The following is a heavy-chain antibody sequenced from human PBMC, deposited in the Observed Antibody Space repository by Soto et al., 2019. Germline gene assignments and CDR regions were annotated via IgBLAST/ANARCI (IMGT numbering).Heavy chain of an antibody. J-gene: IGHJ4*02. CDR3: ARGGLAGPFDY. Sequence: XGSLRLSCAASGFTFSSYAMHWVRQAPGKGLEWVAVISYDGSNKYYADSVKGRFTISRDNSKNTLYLQMNSLRAEDTAVYYCARGGLAGPFDYWGQGTLVTVSS. V-gene: IGHV3-30-3*01. D-gene: IGHD2-15*01. CDR1: GFTFSSYA. CDR2: ISYDGSNK.